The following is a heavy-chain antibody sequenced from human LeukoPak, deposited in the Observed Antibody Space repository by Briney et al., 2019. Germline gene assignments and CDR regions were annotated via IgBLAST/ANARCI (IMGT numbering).Heavy chain of an antibody. CDR1: GGSFSGYY. CDR2: INHSGST. D-gene: IGHD1-26*01. V-gene: IGHV4-34*01. CDR3: ARGGLGAIQGFDY. Sequence: SETLSLTCAVYGGSFSGYYWSWIRQPPGKGLEWIGEINHSGSTNYNPSLKSRVTISVDTSKNQFSLKLSSVTAADTDVYYCARGGLGAIQGFDYWGQGTLVTVSS. J-gene: IGHJ4*02.